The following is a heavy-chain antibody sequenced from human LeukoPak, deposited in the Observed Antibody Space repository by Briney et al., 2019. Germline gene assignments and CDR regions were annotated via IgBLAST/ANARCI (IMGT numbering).Heavy chain of an antibody. D-gene: IGHD3-22*01. CDR3: ARDRGDYYDSSGYDY. V-gene: IGHV4-30-4*01. CDR1: GGSISSGDYY. Sequence: PSQTLSLTCTVSGGSISSGDYYWSWIRQPPGKGLEWIGYIYYSGSTYYNPSLKSRVTISVDTSKNQFSLKLSSVTAADTAVYYCARDRGDYYDSSGYDYWGQGTLVSVSS. CDR2: IYYSGST. J-gene: IGHJ4*02.